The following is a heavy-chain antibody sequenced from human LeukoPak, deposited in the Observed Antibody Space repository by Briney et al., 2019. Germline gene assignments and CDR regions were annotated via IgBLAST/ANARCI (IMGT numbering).Heavy chain of an antibody. J-gene: IGHJ4*02. CDR3: ARVLEGILTGYRNFDY. D-gene: IGHD3-9*01. Sequence: GASVKVSCKASGYTLTSYGISWVRQAPGQGLEWMGWISAYNGNTNYAQKLQGRVTMTTDTSTSTAYMELRSLRSGDTAVYYCARVLEGILTGYRNFDYWGQGTLVTVSS. V-gene: IGHV1-18*04. CDR1: GYTLTSYG. CDR2: ISAYNGNT.